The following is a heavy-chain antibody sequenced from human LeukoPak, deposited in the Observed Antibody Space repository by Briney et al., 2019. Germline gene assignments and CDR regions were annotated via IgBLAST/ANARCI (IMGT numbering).Heavy chain of an antibody. CDR1: GGSFSGYY. V-gene: IGHV4-34*01. CDR3: ARGGLSNGIVVVVAATLFDY. Sequence: SETLSLTCAVYGGSFSGYYWSWIRQPPGKGLEWIGEINHSGSTNYNPSLKSRVTISVETSKNQFSLKLSSVTAADTAVYYCARGGLSNGIVVVVAATLFDYWGQGTLVTVSS. J-gene: IGHJ4*02. D-gene: IGHD2-15*01. CDR2: INHSGST.